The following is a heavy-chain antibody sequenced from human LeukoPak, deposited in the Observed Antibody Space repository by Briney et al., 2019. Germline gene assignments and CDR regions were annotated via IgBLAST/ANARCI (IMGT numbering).Heavy chain of an antibody. Sequence: PGGSLRLSCAASGFTFSSYGMHWVRQAPGKGLEWVAFIRYDGSNKYYAGSVKGRFTISRDNSKNTLYLQMNSLRAEDTAVYYCAKDRPPYYDILTGYYLDYWGQGTLVTVSS. D-gene: IGHD3-9*01. CDR1: GFTFSSYG. J-gene: IGHJ4*02. CDR3: AKDRPPYYDILTGYYLDY. CDR2: IRYDGSNK. V-gene: IGHV3-30*02.